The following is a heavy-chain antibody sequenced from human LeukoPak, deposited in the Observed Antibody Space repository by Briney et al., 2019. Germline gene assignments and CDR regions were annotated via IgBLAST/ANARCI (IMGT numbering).Heavy chain of an antibody. CDR3: ARVSQVYYYGMDV. Sequence: PGGSLRLSFAASGFTFSSYSMNWVRQAPGKGLGWVSSISSSSSYIYYADSVKGRFTISRDNAKNSLYLQMNSLRAEDTAVYYCARVSQVYYYGMDVWGQGTTVTVSS. V-gene: IGHV3-21*01. CDR2: ISSSSSYI. J-gene: IGHJ6*02. CDR1: GFTFSSYS.